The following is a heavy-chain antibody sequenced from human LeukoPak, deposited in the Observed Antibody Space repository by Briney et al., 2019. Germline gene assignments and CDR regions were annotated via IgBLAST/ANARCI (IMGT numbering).Heavy chain of an antibody. CDR3: ARGGLAAVGIAEYFQH. D-gene: IGHD6-13*01. Sequence: SETLSLTCTVSGGSISSSGYSWSWIRQHPGKGLEWIGYIYYNGSTYYNPSLKSRVTISVDTSKNQFSLKLESVTAADTAVYYCARGGLAAVGIAEYFQHWGQGTLVTVSS. J-gene: IGHJ1*01. CDR1: GGSISSSGYS. V-gene: IGHV4-31*03. CDR2: IYYNGST.